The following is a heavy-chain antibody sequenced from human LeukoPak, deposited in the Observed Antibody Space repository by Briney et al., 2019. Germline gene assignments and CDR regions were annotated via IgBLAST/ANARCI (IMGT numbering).Heavy chain of an antibody. D-gene: IGHD3-22*01. CDR2: IYYSGST. J-gene: IGHJ4*02. Sequence: SQTLSLTCSVSGGSISSGDYYWSWIRQPPGTGLEWIGYIYYSGSTYYNPSLKSRVTISVDTSKNQFSLKLSSVTAVDTAVYYCARVDYYDSSGYEFDYWGQGTLVTVSS. CDR1: GGSISSGDYY. CDR3: ARVDYYDSSGYEFDY. V-gene: IGHV4-30-4*01.